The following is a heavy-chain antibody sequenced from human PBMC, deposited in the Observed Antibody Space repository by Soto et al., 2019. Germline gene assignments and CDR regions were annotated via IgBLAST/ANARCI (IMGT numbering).Heavy chain of an antibody. CDR3: ASSMTTVTDVNWFDP. V-gene: IGHV4-39*01. Sequence: NPSETLSLTCTVSGGSISSSSYYWGWIRQPPGKGLEWIGSIYYSGSTYYNPSLKSRVTISVDTSKNQFSLKLSSVTAADTAVYYCASSMTTVTDVNWFDPWGQGTLVTVSS. J-gene: IGHJ5*02. D-gene: IGHD4-4*01. CDR2: IYYSGST. CDR1: GGSISSSSYY.